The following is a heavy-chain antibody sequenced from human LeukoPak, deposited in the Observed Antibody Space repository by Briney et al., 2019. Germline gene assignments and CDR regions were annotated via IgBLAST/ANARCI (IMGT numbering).Heavy chain of an antibody. CDR3: ANDPWDILTGYYTHWYFDL. D-gene: IGHD3-9*01. V-gene: IGHV3-15*01. CDR2: IKSKTDGGTT. J-gene: IGHJ2*01. CDR1: GFTFSNAW. Sequence: PGGSLRLSCAASGFTFSNAWMSWVRQAPGKGLEWVGRIKSKTDGGTTDYAAPVKGRFTISRDDSKNTLYLQMNSLRAEDTAVYYCANDPWDILTGYYTHWYFDLWGRGTLVTVSS.